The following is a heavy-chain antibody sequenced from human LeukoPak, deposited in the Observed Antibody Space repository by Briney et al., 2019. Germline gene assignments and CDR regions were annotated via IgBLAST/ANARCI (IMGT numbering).Heavy chain of an antibody. CDR2: ISSNGGST. CDR1: GFTFSSYA. J-gene: IGHJ4*02. V-gene: IGHV3-64*01. CDR3: ARGRCSSTSCYTPPDY. Sequence: PGGSLRLSCAASGFTFSSYAMHWVRQAPGKGLDYVSAISSNGGSTYYANSVKGRFTISRDNSKNTLYLQMGSLRAEDMAVYYCARGRCSSTSCYTPPDYWGQGTLVTVSS. D-gene: IGHD2-2*02.